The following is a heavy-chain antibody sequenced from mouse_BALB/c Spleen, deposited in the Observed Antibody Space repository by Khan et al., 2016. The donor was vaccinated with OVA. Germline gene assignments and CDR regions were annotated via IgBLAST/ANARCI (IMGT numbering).Heavy chain of an antibody. D-gene: IGHD2-3*01. CDR2: ISYSGST. J-gene: IGHJ4*01. CDR3: VRSVYVIYGYAKDY. Sequence: EVQLQESGPGLVKPSQSLSLTCTVTGYSITSEYAWNWIRQFPGNKLEWMGYISYSGSTNYNPSLKSRISVTRVTSQTQFFLQLNSVTTEDTASVYCVRSVYVIYGYAKDYWGQVTSGTDSS. CDR1: GYSITSEYA. V-gene: IGHV3-2*02.